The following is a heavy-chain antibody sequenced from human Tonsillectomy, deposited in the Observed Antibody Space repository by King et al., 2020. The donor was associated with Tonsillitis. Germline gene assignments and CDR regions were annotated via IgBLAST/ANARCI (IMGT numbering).Heavy chain of an antibody. D-gene: IGHD3-10*01. J-gene: IGHJ6*02. CDR1: GSTLSGIG. Sequence: VQLVESGGGLVSRGGPLKFPFEPSGSTLSGIGIPGFRRPPGRGREGGPNIKQKGMGKNKVDSVRGRFTIPRDNAKNPLFLQMSSLRAEDTAVYFCAREQGFGLHYYYGMDVWGQGTTVTVSS. CDR2: IKQKGMGK. CDR3: AREQGFGLHYYYGMDV. V-gene: IGHV3-7*03.